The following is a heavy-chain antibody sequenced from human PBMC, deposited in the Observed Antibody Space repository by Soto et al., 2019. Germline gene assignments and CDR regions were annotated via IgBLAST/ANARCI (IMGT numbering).Heavy chain of an antibody. J-gene: IGHJ4*02. Sequence: QVQLQQWGAGLLKPSETLSLTCAVYGGSFSGYYWSWIRQPPGKGLEWIGEINHSGSTNYNPSLKSRVNISVDTSKNQFSLKLSSVTAADTAVYYCARGDYDGEFDYWGQGTLVTVSS. CDR2: INHSGST. D-gene: IGHD3-22*01. CDR1: GGSFSGYY. CDR3: ARGDYDGEFDY. V-gene: IGHV4-34*01.